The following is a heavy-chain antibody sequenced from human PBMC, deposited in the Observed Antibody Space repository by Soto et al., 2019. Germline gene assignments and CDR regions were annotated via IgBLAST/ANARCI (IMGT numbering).Heavy chain of an antibody. CDR1: GGTFSNYA. D-gene: IGHD5-12*01. CDR2: IIPIFGTT. CDR3: AKDGGADGYFGNWLDP. V-gene: IGHV1-69*15. Sequence: QVHPVQSGAEVKKPGSSVNVSCKASGGTFSNYAITWVRQAPGQGLEWVGRIIPIFGTTNVAQKFQDRVTITADESTTTAYMELSGLRSDDTAVYYCAKDGGADGYFGNWLDPWGQGTLVTVSS. J-gene: IGHJ5*02.